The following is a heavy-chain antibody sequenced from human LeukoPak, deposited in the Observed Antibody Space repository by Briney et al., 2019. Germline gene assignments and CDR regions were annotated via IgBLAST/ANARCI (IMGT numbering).Heavy chain of an antibody. Sequence: GESLRLSCAASGFTFSSYWMSWVRQAPGKGLEWVANIKQDGSEKYYVDSVKGRFTISRDNAKNSLYLQMNSLRAEDTAVYYCARDKASGFGTYYFDYWGQGTLVTVSS. J-gene: IGHJ4*02. D-gene: IGHD6-19*01. CDR3: ARDKASGFGTYYFDY. V-gene: IGHV3-7*01. CDR1: GFTFSSYW. CDR2: IKQDGSEK.